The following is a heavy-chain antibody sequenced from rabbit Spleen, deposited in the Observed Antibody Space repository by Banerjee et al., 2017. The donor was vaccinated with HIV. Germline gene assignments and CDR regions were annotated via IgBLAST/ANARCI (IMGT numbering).Heavy chain of an antibody. J-gene: IGHJ6*01. D-gene: IGHD4-1*01. CDR1: GVSFSGDSY. CDR3: ARDLDGVIGWNFGW. Sequence: QSLEESGGDLVKPGASLTLTCIASGVSFSGDSYMCWVRQAPGKGLEWIVCIDTGSSGFTYFANWAKGRFTISKTSSTTVTLQMTSLTVADTATYFCARDLDGVIGWNFGWWGPGTLVTVS. V-gene: IGHV1S40*01. CDR2: IDTGSSGFT.